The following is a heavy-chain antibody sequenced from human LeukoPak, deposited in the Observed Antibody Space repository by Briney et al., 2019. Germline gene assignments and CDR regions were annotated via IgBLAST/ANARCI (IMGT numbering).Heavy chain of an antibody. D-gene: IGHD1-20*01. CDR2: ISSNGGST. CDR3: AKSGITGTTRYFDY. Sequence: PGGSLRLSCAASGFTFSSYAMHWVRQAPGKGLEYVSAISSNGGSTYYANSVEGRFTISRDNSKNTLYLQMNSLRAEDTAVYYCAKSGITGTTRYFDYWGQGTLVTVSS. V-gene: IGHV3-64*01. CDR1: GFTFSSYA. J-gene: IGHJ4*02.